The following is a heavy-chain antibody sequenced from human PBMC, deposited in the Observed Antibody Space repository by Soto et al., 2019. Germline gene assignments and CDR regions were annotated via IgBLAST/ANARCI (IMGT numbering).Heavy chain of an antibody. J-gene: IGHJ4*02. D-gene: IGHD4-4*01. CDR2: ISGSGGST. V-gene: IGHV3-23*01. CDR3: GKVMTDYSKAVGDD. CDR1: GFTFSSYA. Sequence: GGSLRLSCAASGFTFSSYAMSWVRQAPGKGLEWVSAISGSGGSTYYADSVKGRFTISRDNSKNTVYLEMKTLSAEDTAVYYCGKVMTDYSKAVGDDWGQGTLVTVSS.